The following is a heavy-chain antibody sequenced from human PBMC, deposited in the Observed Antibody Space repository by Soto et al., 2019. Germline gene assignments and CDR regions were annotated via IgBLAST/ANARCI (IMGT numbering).Heavy chain of an antibody. CDR1: GFTFRSYA. Sequence: GGSLRLSSAASGFTFRSYAMSWVRQAPGKGLEWVSAISGSGGSTYYADSVKGRFTISRDNSKNTLYLQMNSLRAEDTAVYYCAKDLGYCSSTSCPYGMDVWGQGTTVTVSS. J-gene: IGHJ6*02. CDR3: AKDLGYCSSTSCPYGMDV. D-gene: IGHD2-2*01. CDR2: ISGSGGST. V-gene: IGHV3-23*01.